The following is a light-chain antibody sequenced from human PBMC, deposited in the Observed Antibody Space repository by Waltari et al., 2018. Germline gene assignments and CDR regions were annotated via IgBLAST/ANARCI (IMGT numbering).Light chain of an antibody. CDR2: DVT. V-gene: IGLV2-14*03. J-gene: IGLJ3*02. CDR1: SSDVGAYDN. CDR3: SSYRGSFTLV. Sequence: QSALTQPASVSGSPGQSITISCTGTSSDVGAYDNGYWYQQHPGNAPKLMIYDVTKRPSGFANRFAGSKSGDTASLTISGLQAEDEADYYCSSYRGSFTLVFGGGTKVTVL.